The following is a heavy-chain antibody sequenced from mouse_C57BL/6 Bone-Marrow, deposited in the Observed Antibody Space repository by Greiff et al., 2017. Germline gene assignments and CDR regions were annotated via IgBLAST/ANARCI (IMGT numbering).Heavy chain of an antibody. CDR1: GFTFSSYG. CDR3: ARRGFPDY. Sequence: EVQRVESGGDLVKPGGSLNLSCAASGFTFSSYGMSWVRQTPDKRLEWVATISSGGSYTYYPDSVKGRFTISRDNAKNTLYLQMSSLKSEDTAMYYCARRGFPDYWGQGTTLTVSS. CDR2: ISSGGSYT. J-gene: IGHJ2*01. V-gene: IGHV5-6*01.